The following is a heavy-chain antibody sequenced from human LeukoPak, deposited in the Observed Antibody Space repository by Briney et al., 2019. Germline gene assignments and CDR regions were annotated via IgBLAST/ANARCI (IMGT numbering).Heavy chain of an antibody. CDR1: GYTFTSYY. Sequence: ASVKVSCKASGYTFTSYYMHWVRQAPGQGLEWMGWMNPNSGNTGYAQKFQGRVTITRNTSISTAYMELSSLRSEDTAVYYCARGWLHPYYMDVWGKGTTVTVSS. CDR2: MNPNSGNT. CDR3: ARGWLHPYYMDV. D-gene: IGHD5-24*01. J-gene: IGHJ6*03. V-gene: IGHV1-8*03.